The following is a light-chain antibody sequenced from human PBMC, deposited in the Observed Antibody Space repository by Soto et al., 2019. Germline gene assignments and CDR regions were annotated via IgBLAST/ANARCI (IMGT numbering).Light chain of an antibody. CDR1: SGHSNYV. Sequence: QPVLTQSPSASASLGASVKLTCTLSSGHSNYVIAWHQQQPDKGPRFLMKLNSDGRHSKGDGIPDRFSGSSSGAERYLTISSLQSDDEADYYCQTWGSGIVVFGGGTKLTVL. CDR2: LNSDGRH. J-gene: IGLJ2*01. CDR3: QTWGSGIVV. V-gene: IGLV4-69*01.